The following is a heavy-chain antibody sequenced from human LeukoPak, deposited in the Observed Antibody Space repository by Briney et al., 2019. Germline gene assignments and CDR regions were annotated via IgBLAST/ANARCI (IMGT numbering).Heavy chain of an antibody. Sequence: PSETLSLTCTVSGGSISSGSYYWSWIRQPAGKGLEWIGRIYTSGSTNYNPSLKSRVTISVDTSKNQFSLKLSSVTAADTAVYYCARVAASGPWFDPWGQGTLVTVSS. CDR2: IYTSGST. V-gene: IGHV4-61*02. CDR1: GGSISSGSYY. J-gene: IGHJ5*02. CDR3: ARVAASGPWFDP. D-gene: IGHD6-25*01.